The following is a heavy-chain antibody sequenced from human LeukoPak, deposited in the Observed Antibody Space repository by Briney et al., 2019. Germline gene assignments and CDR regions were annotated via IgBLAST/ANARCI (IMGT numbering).Heavy chain of an antibody. D-gene: IGHD5-24*01. CDR2: INSDGGST. CDR1: GFTFSSYW. Sequence: GGSLRLSCTASGFTFSSYWMHWVRQAPGKGLVWVSRINSDGGSTSYADSVKRRFTISRDNAKNTLYLQMNSLGAEDTAVYYCARRIQGMAPYYFDYWGQETLVTVSS. CDR3: ARRIQGMAPYYFDY. V-gene: IGHV3-74*01. J-gene: IGHJ4*02.